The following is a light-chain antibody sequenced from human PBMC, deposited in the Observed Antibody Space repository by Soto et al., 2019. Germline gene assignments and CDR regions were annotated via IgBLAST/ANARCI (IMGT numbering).Light chain of an antibody. CDR1: QNISPW. Sequence: DIQMTQSPSTVSASVGDSVTITCRASQNISPWLAWYQQKPGEAPKLLIYKASSLESGVPSRFSGSGSGAEFTTTISSLQPDDFSNYYCHQYYKYSTFGLGTKVEIK. V-gene: IGKV1-5*03. CDR2: KAS. CDR3: HQYYKYST. J-gene: IGKJ1*01.